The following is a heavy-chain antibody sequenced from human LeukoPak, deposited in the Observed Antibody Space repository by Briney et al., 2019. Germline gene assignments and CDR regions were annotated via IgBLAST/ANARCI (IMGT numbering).Heavy chain of an antibody. CDR3: ARVVRFQGRAFDI. Sequence: SQTLSLTCTVSGGSISSGSYYWSWIRQPAGKGLEWIGRIYTSGSTNYNPSLKSRVTISVDTSKNQFSLKLSSVTAADTAVYYCARVVRFQGRAFDIWGQGTMVTVSS. V-gene: IGHV4-61*02. D-gene: IGHD2-2*01. CDR2: IYTSGST. CDR1: GGSISSGSYY. J-gene: IGHJ3*02.